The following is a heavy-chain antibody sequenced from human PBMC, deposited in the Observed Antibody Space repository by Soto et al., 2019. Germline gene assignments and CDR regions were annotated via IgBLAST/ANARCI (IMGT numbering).Heavy chain of an antibody. CDR3: AKYRSGWYVDY. V-gene: IGHV3-30*18. D-gene: IGHD6-19*01. CDR2: ISYDGSNK. CDR1: GFTFSSYG. J-gene: IGHJ4*02. Sequence: GGSLRLSCAASGFTFSSYGMHWVRQAPGKGLEWVAVISYDGSNKYYADSVKGRFTISRDNSKNTLYLQMNSLRAEDTAVYYCAKYRSGWYVDYWGQGTLVTVSS.